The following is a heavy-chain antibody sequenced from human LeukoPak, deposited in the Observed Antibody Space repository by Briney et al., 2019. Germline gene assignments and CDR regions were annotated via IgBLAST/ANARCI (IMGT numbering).Heavy chain of an antibody. CDR1: GFTFSSYD. CDR2: IGTAGDT. J-gene: IGHJ4*02. CDR3: ARASYSGYPDY. D-gene: IGHD5-12*01. Sequence: GGSLRLSCAASGFTFSSYDMHGVRQATGKGLEWVSAIGTAGDTYYPGSVKGRFTISRENAKNSLYLQMNSLRAGDTAVYYCARASYSGYPDYWGQGTLVTVSS. V-gene: IGHV3-13*01.